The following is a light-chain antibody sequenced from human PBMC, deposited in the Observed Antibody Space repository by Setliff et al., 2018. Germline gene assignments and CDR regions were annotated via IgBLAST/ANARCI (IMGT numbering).Light chain of an antibody. V-gene: IGLV2-14*03. CDR1: SSDVGGYNY. CDR2: DVT. J-gene: IGLJ1*01. Sequence: QSALTQPASVSGSPGQWITISCSGTSSDVGGYNYVSWYQQHPGKAPKLMIYDVTNRPSGISNRFSGSKSGNTASLTISGLQAEDDADYYCSSYTTSGTYGFGTGTRSPS. CDR3: SSYTTSGTYG.